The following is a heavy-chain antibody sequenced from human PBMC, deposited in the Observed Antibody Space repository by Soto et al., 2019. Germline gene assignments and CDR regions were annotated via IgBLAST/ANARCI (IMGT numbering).Heavy chain of an antibody. CDR2: ISAYNGNT. CDR3: AADGQCLGLDY. Sequence: ASVKVSCKASGYTFTSYGISWVRQAPGQGLEGMGWISAYNGNTNDAQKLQGRVTMTTDTSTSTAYMELRSLRSDDAAVYYCAADGQCLGLDYWGQGTLVTVSS. D-gene: IGHD6-19*01. J-gene: IGHJ4*02. V-gene: IGHV1-18*01. CDR1: GYTFTSYG.